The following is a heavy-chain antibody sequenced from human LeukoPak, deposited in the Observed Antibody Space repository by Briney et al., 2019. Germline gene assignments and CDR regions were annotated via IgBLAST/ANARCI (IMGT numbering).Heavy chain of an antibody. V-gene: IGHV3-74*01. CDR2: ITPDGSST. Sequence: GGSPRLSCAASGFTFSTYWMHWVRQAPGKGLVWVSRITPDGSSTSHADSVKGRFTISRDNAKNTLYLQMNSLRTEDTAVYYCARGDSTLGDYWGQGALVTVSS. CDR1: GFTFSTYW. CDR3: ARGDSTLGDY. D-gene: IGHD2-21*02. J-gene: IGHJ4*02.